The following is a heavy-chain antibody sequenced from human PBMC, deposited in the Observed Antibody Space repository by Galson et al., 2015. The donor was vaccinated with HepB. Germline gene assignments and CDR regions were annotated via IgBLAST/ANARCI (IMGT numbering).Heavy chain of an antibody. J-gene: IGHJ4*02. CDR3: ARGEPGYDYVWGQAEFDY. CDR2: IWYDGSNK. V-gene: IGHV3-33*01. Sequence: SLRLSCAASGFTFSSYGMHWVRQAPGKGLEWVAVIWYDGSNKYYADSVKGRFTISRDNSKNTLYLQMNSLRAEDTAVYYCARGEPGYDYVWGQAEFDYWGQGTLVTVSS. CDR1: GFTFSSYG. D-gene: IGHD3-16*01.